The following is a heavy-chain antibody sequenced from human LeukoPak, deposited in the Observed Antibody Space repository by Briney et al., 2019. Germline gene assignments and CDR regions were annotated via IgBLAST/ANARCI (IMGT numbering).Heavy chain of an antibody. CDR3: ARDLYRTTVTTLGD. J-gene: IGHJ4*02. V-gene: IGHV3-23*01. CDR1: GFTFRSYA. D-gene: IGHD4-17*01. CDR2: ISGDGGST. Sequence: PGGSLRLSCAASGFTFRSYAMSWVRRAPGRGLEWVSTISGDGGSTYYANSVKGRFTISRDNAKNTLYLQMNSLRAEDTAVYYCARDLYRTTVTTLGDWGQGTLVTVSS.